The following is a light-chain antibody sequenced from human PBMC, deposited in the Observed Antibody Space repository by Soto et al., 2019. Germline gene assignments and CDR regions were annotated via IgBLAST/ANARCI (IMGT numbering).Light chain of an antibody. Sequence: SALTQPRSVSGSPGQSVTISCTGTSSDVGGYNYVSWYQQHPGKAPKLMIYDVSKRPSGVPDRFSGSKSGNTASLTISGLQAEDEADYYCCSYAGSYTFDVFGTGTKLTVL. V-gene: IGLV2-11*01. CDR3: CSYAGSYTFDV. J-gene: IGLJ1*01. CDR2: DVS. CDR1: SSDVGGYNY.